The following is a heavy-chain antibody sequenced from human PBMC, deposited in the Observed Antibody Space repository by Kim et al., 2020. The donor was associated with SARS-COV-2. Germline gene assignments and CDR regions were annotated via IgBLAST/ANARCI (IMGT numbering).Heavy chain of an antibody. CDR3: ATSPQPSRWFDP. CDR2: IFYSGST. J-gene: IGHJ5*02. D-gene: IGHD3-10*01. Sequence: SETLSLTCTVSGGSISSYYWNWIRQPPGKGLEWIGYIFYSGSTNYNPSLKSRVTISLDTSKNQFSLKLSSVTAADTAVYFCATSPQPSRWFDPWGQGTLVTVSS. CDR1: GGSISSYY. V-gene: IGHV4-59*01.